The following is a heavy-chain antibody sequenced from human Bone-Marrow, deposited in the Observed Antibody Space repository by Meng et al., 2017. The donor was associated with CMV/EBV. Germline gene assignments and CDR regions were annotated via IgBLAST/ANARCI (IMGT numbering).Heavy chain of an antibody. V-gene: IGHV4-61*01. J-gene: IGHJ6*02. CDR1: GGSVSSGSYY. Sequence: SETLSLTCTVSGGSVSSGSYYWSWIRQPPGKGLEWIGYIYYSRSTNYNPSIKSRVTISVDTSKNQFPLKLSSVTAADPAVYYWASSVVVVAAAPYDYYGMDVWGQGTTVTVSS. CDR2: IYYSRST. D-gene: IGHD2-15*01. CDR3: ASSVVVVAAAPYDYYGMDV.